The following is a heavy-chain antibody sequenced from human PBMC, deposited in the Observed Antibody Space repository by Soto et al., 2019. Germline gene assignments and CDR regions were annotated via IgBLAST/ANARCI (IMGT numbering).Heavy chain of an antibody. CDR3: AMSSVRVSDGNWFDP. Sequence: QVQLQESGPGLVKPSQTLSLTCTVSGGSISSGGYYWSWIRQHPGKGLEWIGYIYYSGSTYYNPSLKSRVTISVDTSKNQFSLKLSSVTAADTTVYYCAMSSVRVSDGNWFDPWGQGTLVTVSS. CDR2: IYYSGST. V-gene: IGHV4-31*03. J-gene: IGHJ5*02. D-gene: IGHD1-26*01. CDR1: GGSISSGGYY.